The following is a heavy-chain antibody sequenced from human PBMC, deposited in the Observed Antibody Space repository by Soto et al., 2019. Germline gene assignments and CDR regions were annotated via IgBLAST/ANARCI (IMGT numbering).Heavy chain of an antibody. CDR2: IYYSGST. Sequence: KPSETLSLTCTVSGGSISSGGYYWSWIRQHPGKGLEWIGYIYYSGSTYYNPSLKSRVTISVDTSKNQFSLKLSSVTAADTAVYYCARGFIGWFGELLLFDPWGQGTLVTSPQ. V-gene: IGHV4-31*03. D-gene: IGHD3-10*01. CDR1: GGSISSGGYY. J-gene: IGHJ5*02. CDR3: ARGFIGWFGELLLFDP.